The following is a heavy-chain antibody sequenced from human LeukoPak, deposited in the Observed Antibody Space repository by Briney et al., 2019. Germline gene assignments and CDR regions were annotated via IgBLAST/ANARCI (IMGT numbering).Heavy chain of an antibody. D-gene: IGHD2-2*02. J-gene: IGHJ6*03. Sequence: PSQTLSLTCTVSGGSISTGEYYWSWIRQPPGKGLEWIGYIYYSGNTYYNPSLKSRVTISVDTSKNQFSLELSSVTAADTAVFYCARAVIAEPAAIRDYFYYYMDVWGEGTTVTVSS. CDR3: ARAVIAEPAAIRDYFYYYMDV. CDR2: IYYSGNT. CDR1: GGSISTGEYY. V-gene: IGHV4-30-4*08.